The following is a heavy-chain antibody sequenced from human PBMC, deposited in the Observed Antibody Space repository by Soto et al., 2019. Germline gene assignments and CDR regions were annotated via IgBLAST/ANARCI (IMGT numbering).Heavy chain of an antibody. J-gene: IGHJ5*02. Sequence: SETLSLTCPFSGCSVSSVSYYWTWIRQPPGRGLEWIGQIYYSGSTNYSPSLKSRVTISLDTSKNQFSLKLSSVTAADTAVYYCAREFAPWGQGTLVTVSS. CDR1: GCSVSSVSYY. CDR2: IYYSGST. V-gene: IGHV4-61*01. CDR3: AREFAP.